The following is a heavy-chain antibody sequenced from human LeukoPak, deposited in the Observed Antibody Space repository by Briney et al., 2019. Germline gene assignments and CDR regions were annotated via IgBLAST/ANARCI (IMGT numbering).Heavy chain of an antibody. J-gene: IGHJ3*02. CDR3: ARGGRITMIVVVITGAFDI. D-gene: IGHD3-22*01. CDR1: GGSFSGYY. Sequence: LETLSLTCAVYGGSFSGYYWSWIRQPPGKGLEWIGEINHSGSTNYNTSLKSRVTISVDTSKNQFSLKLSSVTAADTAVYYCARGGRITMIVVVITGAFDIWGQGTMVTVSS. V-gene: IGHV4-34*01. CDR2: INHSGST.